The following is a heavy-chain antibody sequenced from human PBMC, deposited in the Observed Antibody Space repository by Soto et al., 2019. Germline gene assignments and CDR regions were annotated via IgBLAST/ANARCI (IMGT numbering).Heavy chain of an antibody. V-gene: IGHV4-59*01. CDR1: GGSISSYY. CDR2: IYYSGST. CDR3: ARDPSIAARMSWFDP. Sequence: SETLSLTCTVSGGSISSYYWSWIRQPPGKGLGWIGYIYYSGSTNYNPSLKSRVTISVDTSKNQFSLKLSSVTAADTAVYYCARDPSIAARMSWFDPWGQGTLVTVSS. J-gene: IGHJ5*02. D-gene: IGHD6-6*01.